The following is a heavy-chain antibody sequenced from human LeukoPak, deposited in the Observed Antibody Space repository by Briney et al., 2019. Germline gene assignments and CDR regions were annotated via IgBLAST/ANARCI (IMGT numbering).Heavy chain of an antibody. D-gene: IGHD2-2*01. CDR1: GFTFSSYA. CDR3: AKESSTSCYF. J-gene: IGHJ4*02. V-gene: IGHV3-23*01. CDR2: ISGSGGST. Sequence: GGSLRLSCAASGFTFSSYAMSGGRQAPGKGVEWGSAISGSGGSTYYADSLKGRFTISRDNSKNTLYLQMNSLRAEDTAVYYCAKESSTSCYFWGQGTLVTVSS.